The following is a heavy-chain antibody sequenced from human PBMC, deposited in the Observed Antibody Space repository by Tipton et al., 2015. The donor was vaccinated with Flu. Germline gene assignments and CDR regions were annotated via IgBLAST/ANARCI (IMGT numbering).Heavy chain of an antibody. J-gene: IGHJ6*02. CDR2: VTWDGIST. D-gene: IGHD3-16*01. Sequence: GSLRLSCAASGFTFDDYGMSWVRQAPGKGLEWVSGVTWDGISTGYADSVKGRFTISRDDAKNSLSLQMNSLRDEDTALYHCARGGGGTYGMDVWGQGTTVTVSS. V-gene: IGHV3-20*01. CDR1: GFTFDDYG. CDR3: ARGGGGTYGMDV.